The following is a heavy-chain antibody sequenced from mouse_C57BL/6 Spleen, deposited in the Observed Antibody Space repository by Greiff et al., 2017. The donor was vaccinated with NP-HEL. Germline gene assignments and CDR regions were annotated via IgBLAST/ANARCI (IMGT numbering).Heavy chain of an antibody. J-gene: IGHJ2*01. CDR3: ARGDYFDY. Sequence: QVQLKQSGAELVLPGASVKLSCKASGYTFTSYWMHWVKQRPGPGLEWIGEIDPSDSYTNYNQKFKGKSTLTVDKSSSTAYMQLSSLTSEDSAVYYCARGDYFDYWGQGTTLTVSS. V-gene: IGHV1-69*01. CDR2: IDPSDSYT. CDR1: GYTFTSYW.